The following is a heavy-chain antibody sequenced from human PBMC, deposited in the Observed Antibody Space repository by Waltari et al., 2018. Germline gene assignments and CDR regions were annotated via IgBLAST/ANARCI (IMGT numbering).Heavy chain of an antibody. CDR2: INHSGST. CDR3: AREGYYGSGSYYADY. J-gene: IGHJ4*02. D-gene: IGHD3-10*01. Sequence: QVQLQQWGAGLLKPSETLSLTCAVYGGSFSGYYWSWIRPPPGKGLEWIGEINHSGSTNDNPSLKSRVTISVDTSKNQFSLKLSSVTAADTAVYYCAREGYYGSGSYYADYWGQGTLVTVSS. CDR1: GGSFSGYY. V-gene: IGHV4-34*01.